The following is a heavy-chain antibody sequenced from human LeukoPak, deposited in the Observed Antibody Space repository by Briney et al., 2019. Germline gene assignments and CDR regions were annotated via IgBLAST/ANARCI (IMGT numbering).Heavy chain of an antibody. CDR1: GFTFSSYW. Sequence: GGSLRLSCAASGFTFSSYWMSWVRQAPGKGLEWVSYISSSGSTIYYADSVKGRFTISRDNAKNSLYLQMNSLRAEDTAVYYCAREGYCSGGSCYSGISYGMDVWGQGTRVTVSS. V-gene: IGHV3-48*04. J-gene: IGHJ6*02. CDR2: ISSSGSTI. CDR3: AREGYCSGGSCYSGISYGMDV. D-gene: IGHD2-15*01.